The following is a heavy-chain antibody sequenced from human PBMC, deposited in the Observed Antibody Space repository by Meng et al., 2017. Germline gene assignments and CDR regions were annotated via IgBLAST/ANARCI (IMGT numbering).Heavy chain of an antibody. J-gene: IGHJ4*02. V-gene: IGHV3-53*01. D-gene: IGHD3-9*01. CDR2: IYSGGST. Sequence: VQVVESRCGLVPPGGSLRLSCAASGFTVSSNYMSWVRQAPGKGLEWVSVIYSGGSTYYADSVKGRFTISRDNAKNSLYLQMNSLRAEDTAVYYCARSYYDILTGYYTPFDYWGQGTLVTVSS. CDR3: ARSYYDILTGYYTPFDY. CDR1: GFTVSSNY.